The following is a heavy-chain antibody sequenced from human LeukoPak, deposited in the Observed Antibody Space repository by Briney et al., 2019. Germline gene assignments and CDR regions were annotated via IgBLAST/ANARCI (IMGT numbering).Heavy chain of an antibody. D-gene: IGHD2-15*01. V-gene: IGHV4-34*01. J-gene: IGHJ5*02. CDR1: GGSFSGYY. CDR2: INHSGRT. CDR3: ARGNPYKLLLRPQSNWFDL. Sequence: SETLSLTCAVDGGSFSGYYWSWIRQPPGKGREWIGEINHSGRTNYNPSLTSRVTISIDTSKHQFSLQLKSVTAADTAVYYCARGNPYKLLLRPQSNWFDLWGQGTLVTVSS.